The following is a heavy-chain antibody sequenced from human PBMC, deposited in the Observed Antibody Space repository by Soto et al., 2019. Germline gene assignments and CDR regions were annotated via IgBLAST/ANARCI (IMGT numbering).Heavy chain of an antibody. CDR2: IYPGDSDT. D-gene: IGHD3-9*01. V-gene: IGHV5-51*01. CDR3: ARSMVLRYFDWFPDDYFDY. Sequence: PGESLKISCKGSGYSFTSYWIGWVRQMPGKGLEWMGIIYPGDSDTRYSPSFQGQVTISADKSISTAYLQWSSLKASDTAMYYCARSMVLRYFDWFPDDYFDYWGQGTLVTVSS. J-gene: IGHJ4*02. CDR1: GYSFTSYW.